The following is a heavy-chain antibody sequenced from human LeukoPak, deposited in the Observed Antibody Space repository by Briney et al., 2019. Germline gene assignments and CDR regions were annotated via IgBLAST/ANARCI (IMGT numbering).Heavy chain of an antibody. CDR2: INWNGGST. Sequence: GSLRLSCAASGFTFDDYGMSWVRQAPGKGLEWVSGINWNGGSTGYADSVKGRFTISRDNAKNSLYLQMNSLRAEDTAVYYCAELGITMIGGVWGKGTTVTISS. CDR1: GFTFDDYG. CDR3: AELGITMIGGV. V-gene: IGHV3-20*04. D-gene: IGHD3-10*02. J-gene: IGHJ6*04.